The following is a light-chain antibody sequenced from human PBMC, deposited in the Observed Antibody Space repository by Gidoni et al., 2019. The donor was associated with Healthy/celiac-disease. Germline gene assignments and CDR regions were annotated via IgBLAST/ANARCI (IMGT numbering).Light chain of an antibody. V-gene: IGLV1-40*01. CDR3: QSYDSSLSGSV. Sequence: VLTQPPSVSGPPGQRVTISCTGSSSNIGAGYDVHWYQQLPGTAPKLLIYGNSNRPSGVPDRFSGSKSGTSASLAITGLQAEDEADYYCQSYDSSLSGSVFGGGTKLTVL. CDR1: SSNIGAGYD. J-gene: IGLJ3*02. CDR2: GNS.